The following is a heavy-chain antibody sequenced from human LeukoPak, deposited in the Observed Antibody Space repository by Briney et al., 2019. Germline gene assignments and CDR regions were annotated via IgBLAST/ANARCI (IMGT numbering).Heavy chain of an antibody. Sequence: PSETLSLTCTVSGYSISSGYYWGWIRQPPGKGLEWIGYIYYSGSTNYNPSLRSRVTISVDTSKNQFSLKLSSVTAADTAVYYCARAPGVGPAAKGAFDICGQGTMATVSS. CDR3: ARAPGVGPAAKGAFDI. D-gene: IGHD2-2*01. CDR1: GYSISSGYY. CDR2: IYYSGST. J-gene: IGHJ3*02. V-gene: IGHV4-61*01.